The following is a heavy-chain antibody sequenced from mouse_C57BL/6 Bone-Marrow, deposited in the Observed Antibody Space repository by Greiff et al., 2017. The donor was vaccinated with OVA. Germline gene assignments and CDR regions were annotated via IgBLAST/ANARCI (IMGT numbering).Heavy chain of an antibody. CDR3: TAYGNFDY. Sequence: VQLEQAGAELVRPGASVKLSCTASFFNIKYDHMHWVKQRPEQGLEWIGWIDPENGDTEYASKFQGKATITADTSSNTAYLQLSSLTSEDTAVYYCTAYGNFDYWGQGTTLTVSS. J-gene: IGHJ2*01. D-gene: IGHD2-1*01. CDR1: FFNIKYDH. V-gene: IGHV14-4*01. CDR2: IDPENGDT.